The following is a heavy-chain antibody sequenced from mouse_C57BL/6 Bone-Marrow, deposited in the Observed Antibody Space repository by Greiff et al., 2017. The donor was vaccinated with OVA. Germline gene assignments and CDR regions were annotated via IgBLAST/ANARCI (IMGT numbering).Heavy chain of an antibody. CDR2: IRSKSNNYAT. CDR3: VRHDVYWYFDV. Sequence: EVQLVESGGGLVQPKGSLKLSCAASGFSFNTYAMNWFRQAPGKGLEWVARIRSKSNNYATYYADSVKDRFTISRDDSESMLYLQMNNLKTEDTAMYYCVRHDVYWYFDVWGTGTTVTVSS. CDR1: GFSFNTYA. J-gene: IGHJ1*03. V-gene: IGHV10-1*01. D-gene: IGHD2-3*01.